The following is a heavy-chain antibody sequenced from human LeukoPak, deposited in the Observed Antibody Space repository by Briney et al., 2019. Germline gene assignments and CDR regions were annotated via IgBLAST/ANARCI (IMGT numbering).Heavy chain of an antibody. CDR2: ISSGGNTE. V-gene: IGHV3-48*03. D-gene: IGHD3-9*01. Sequence: GGSLRLSCAASGFSFSSYEMNWVRQAPRKGLEWVSHISSGGNTEYYVDSVRGRFTMSRDNAKNLLFLQMNSLRAEDTAVYYCARDTLNGPFVISLDYWGQGALVTVSS. CDR3: ARDTLNGPFVISLDY. CDR1: GFSFSSYE. J-gene: IGHJ4*02.